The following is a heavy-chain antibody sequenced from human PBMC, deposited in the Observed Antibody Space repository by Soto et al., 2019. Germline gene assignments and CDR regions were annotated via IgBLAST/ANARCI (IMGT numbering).Heavy chain of an antibody. CDR1: GGPISSSDYY. D-gene: IGHD1-1*01. J-gene: IGHJ3*02. Sequence: QLQLQESCPGLVKPSDTLSLTCTVSGGPISSSDYYWGWIRQPPGTGLEWFGSIYYSGTTYYNPSLESRVTISVDTSKNQFSLKLSSVTAEDTAVYYCARQIGKAFDIWGQGTMVTVSS. V-gene: IGHV4-39*01. CDR2: IYYSGTT. CDR3: ARQIGKAFDI.